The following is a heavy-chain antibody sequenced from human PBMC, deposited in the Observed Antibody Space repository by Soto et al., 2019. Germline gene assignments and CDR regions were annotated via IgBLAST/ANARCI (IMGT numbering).Heavy chain of an antibody. J-gene: IGHJ5*02. CDR1: GFTFSTYG. CDR3: ARSGLALPYSASHWFDP. Sequence: GGSLRLSCAASGFTFSTYGMNWVRQAPGKGLEWLSSISDSGHYIYYADSVKGRFTISGDNAKNSLFLQMNSLRGEDTAVHYCARSGLALPYSASHWFDPWGHGTLVTVSS. CDR2: ISDSGHYI. D-gene: IGHD3-22*01. V-gene: IGHV3-21*01.